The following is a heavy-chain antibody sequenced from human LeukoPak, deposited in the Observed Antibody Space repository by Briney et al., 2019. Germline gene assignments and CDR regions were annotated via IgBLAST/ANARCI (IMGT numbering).Heavy chain of an antibody. V-gene: IGHV3-30*14. J-gene: IGHJ3*02. CDR3: ATTYWAAAFDI. CDR1: GFTFSSYA. CDR2: ISYDGSNK. D-gene: IGHD2-15*01. Sequence: PGTSLRLSCAASGFTFSSYAMHWVRQAPGKGLEWVAVISYDGSNKYYADSVKGRFTISRENSKNTLYLQMNSLRAEDTAVYYCATTYWAAAFDIWGQGTMITVSS.